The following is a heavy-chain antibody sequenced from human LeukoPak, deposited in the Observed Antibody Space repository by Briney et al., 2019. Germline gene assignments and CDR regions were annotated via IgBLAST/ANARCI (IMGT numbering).Heavy chain of an antibody. D-gene: IGHD6-6*01. Sequence: SETLSLTCAIYSESFSGYFWSWIRQPPGKGLEWIGEINYSGSTNYNPSLKSRVTISLDTSKNQFSLKLSSVTAADTAIYYCARDFSSSSTVYYYYYMDVWGKGITVTVSS. CDR2: INYSGST. CDR1: SESFSGYF. V-gene: IGHV4-34*01. J-gene: IGHJ6*03. CDR3: ARDFSSSSTVYYYYYMDV.